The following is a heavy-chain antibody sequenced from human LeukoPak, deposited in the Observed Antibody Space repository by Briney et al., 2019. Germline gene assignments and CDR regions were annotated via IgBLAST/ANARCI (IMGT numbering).Heavy chain of an antibody. Sequence: SVKVSCKASGGTFSSYAISWVRQAPGQGLEWMVGIIPIFGTANYAQKFQGRVTITADESTSTAYMELSSLRSEDTAVYYCARSPITMVRGDPNYYFDYWGQGTLVTVSS. J-gene: IGHJ4*02. CDR1: GGTFSSYA. CDR3: ARSPITMVRGDPNYYFDY. CDR2: IIPIFGTA. V-gene: IGHV1-69*13. D-gene: IGHD3-10*01.